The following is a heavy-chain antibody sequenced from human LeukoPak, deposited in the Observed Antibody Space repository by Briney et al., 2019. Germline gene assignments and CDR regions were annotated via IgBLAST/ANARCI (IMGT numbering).Heavy chain of an antibody. Sequence: GGSLRLSCAASGFTFTSYAMSWVRQAPGKGLEWVSTISASGGSTYYADSVKGRFTISRDNSKNTLYLQMNSLRVEDTAMYYCARGEPVSWGQGTLVTVSS. J-gene: IGHJ5*02. CDR3: ARGEPVS. CDR2: ISASGGST. CDR1: GFTFTSYA. V-gene: IGHV3-23*01.